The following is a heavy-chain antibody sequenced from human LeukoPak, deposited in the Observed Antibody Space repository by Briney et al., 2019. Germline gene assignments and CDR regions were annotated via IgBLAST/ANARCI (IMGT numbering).Heavy chain of an antibody. D-gene: IGHD3-16*01. CDR3: AKGGGGRLIYYYYMDV. V-gene: IGHV3-9*03. CDR2: ITWNSGNI. J-gene: IGHJ6*03. Sequence: GGSLRLSCAASGFTFDDYAMHWVRQAPGKGLEWVSGITWNSGNIEYADSVKGRFTISRDNAKNSLYLQMNSLRAEDMALYYCAKGGGGRLIYYYYMDVWGKGTTVTVSS. CDR1: GFTFDDYA.